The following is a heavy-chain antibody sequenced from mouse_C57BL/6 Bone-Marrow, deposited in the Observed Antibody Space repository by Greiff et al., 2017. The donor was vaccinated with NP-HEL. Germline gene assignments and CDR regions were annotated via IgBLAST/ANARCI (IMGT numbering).Heavy chain of an antibody. Sequence: QVQLQQSGPELVKPGASVKISCKASGYAFSSSWMNWVKQRPGKGLEWIGRIYPGDGDTNYNGKFKGKATLTADKSSSTAYMQRSSLTSEDSAVYFCARNSNHWYFDVWGTGTTVTVSS. CDR3: ARNSNHWYFDV. J-gene: IGHJ1*03. CDR1: GYAFSSSW. CDR2: IYPGDGDT. V-gene: IGHV1-82*01. D-gene: IGHD2-5*01.